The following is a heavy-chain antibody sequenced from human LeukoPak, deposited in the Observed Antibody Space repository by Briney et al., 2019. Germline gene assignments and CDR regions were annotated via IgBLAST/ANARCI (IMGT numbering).Heavy chain of an antibody. V-gene: IGHV4-59*02. D-gene: IGHD3-3*01. CDR3: ARVGASTIWSGYTDAFDI. CDR2: IYYSGST. Sequence: PSETLSLTCTVSGGSVSSYYWSWIRQPPGKGLEWIGYIYYSGSTNYNPSHKSRVTISVDTSKNQFSLKLSSVTAADTAVYYCARVGASTIWSGYTDAFDIWGQGTMVTVSS. J-gene: IGHJ3*02. CDR1: GGSVSSYY.